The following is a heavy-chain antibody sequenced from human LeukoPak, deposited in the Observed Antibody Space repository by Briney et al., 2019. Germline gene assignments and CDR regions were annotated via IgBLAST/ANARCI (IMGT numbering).Heavy chain of an antibody. J-gene: IGHJ6*03. Sequence: ASVKVSCKASGYTFTGYYMHWVRQAPGQGLEWMGWINPNSGGTNYAQKFQGRVTMTRDTSISTAYMELSRLRSDDTAVYYCARGSQNHWNYYYMDVWGKGTTVTVSS. CDR2: INPNSGGT. V-gene: IGHV1-2*02. CDR1: GYTFTGYY. D-gene: IGHD1-14*01. CDR3: ARGSQNHWNYYYMDV.